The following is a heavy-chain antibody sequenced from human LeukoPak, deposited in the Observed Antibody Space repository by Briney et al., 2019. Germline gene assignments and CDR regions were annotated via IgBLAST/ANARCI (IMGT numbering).Heavy chain of an antibody. J-gene: IGHJ3*02. CDR3: ARGFTIFGVVIIGEAFDI. V-gene: IGHV4-4*07. CDR1: GGSISSYY. Sequence: SETLSLTCTVSGGSISSYYWSWIRQPAGKGLEWIGRIYTSGSTNYNPSLKSRVTMSVDTSKNQFSLKLSSVTAADTAVYYCARGFTIFGVVIIGEAFDIWGQGIMVTVSS. D-gene: IGHD3-3*01. CDR2: IYTSGST.